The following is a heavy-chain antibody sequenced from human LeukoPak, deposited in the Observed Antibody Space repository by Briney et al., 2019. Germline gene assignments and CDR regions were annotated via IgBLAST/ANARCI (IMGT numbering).Heavy chain of an antibody. CDR3: AKDLSYEGLSDY. Sequence: SGGSLRLSCAASGFTFSSYAMSWVRQAPGKGLEWVSAISGSGGSTYYADSVKGRFTISRDNSKNTLYLQMNSLRAEDTAVYYCAKDLSYEGLSDYWGQGTLVTVSS. J-gene: IGHJ4*02. CDR2: ISGSGGST. D-gene: IGHD2/OR15-2a*01. CDR1: GFTFSSYA. V-gene: IGHV3-23*01.